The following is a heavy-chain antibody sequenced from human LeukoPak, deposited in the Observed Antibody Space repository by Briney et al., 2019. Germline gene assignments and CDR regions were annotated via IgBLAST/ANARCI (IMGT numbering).Heavy chain of an antibody. CDR2: IYYSGST. J-gene: IGHJ6*04. D-gene: IGHD3-10*01. CDR3: ARDCYGSGSSPTLDV. V-gene: IGHV4-39*07. CDR1: GGSISSSSYY. Sequence: SETLSLTCTVSGGSISSSSYYWGWIRQPPGKGLEWIGSIYYSGSTYYNPSLKSRVTISVDTSKNQFSLKLSSVTAADTAVYYCARDCYGSGSSPTLDVWGKGTTVTISS.